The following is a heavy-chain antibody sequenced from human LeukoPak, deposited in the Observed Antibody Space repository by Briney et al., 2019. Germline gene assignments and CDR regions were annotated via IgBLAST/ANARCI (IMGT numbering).Heavy chain of an antibody. V-gene: IGHV4-59*01. CDR3: ARVSGRTYYYGMDV. CDR2: IYYSGST. J-gene: IGHJ6*04. Sequence: SETLSLTCTVSGGSISSYYWSWIRQPPGKGLEWIGYIYYSGSTNYNPSLKSRVTTSVDTSKNQFSLKLSSVTAADTAVYYCARVSGRTYYYGMDVWGKGTTVTVSS. D-gene: IGHD5/OR15-5a*01. CDR1: GGSISSYY.